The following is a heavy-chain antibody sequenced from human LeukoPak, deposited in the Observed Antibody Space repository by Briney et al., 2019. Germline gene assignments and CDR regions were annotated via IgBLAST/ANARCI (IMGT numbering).Heavy chain of an antibody. CDR2: INHSGST. D-gene: IGHD2-2*01. CDR3: ARGINIVVVPAATHWFDP. CDR1: GGSFSGYY. J-gene: IGHJ5*02. Sequence: SETLSLTCAVYGGSFSGYYWSWIRQPPGKGLEWIGEINHSGSTNYNPSLKSRVTISVDTSKNQFSLKLSSVTAADTAVYYCARGINIVVVPAATHWFDPWGQGTLVAVSS. V-gene: IGHV4-34*01.